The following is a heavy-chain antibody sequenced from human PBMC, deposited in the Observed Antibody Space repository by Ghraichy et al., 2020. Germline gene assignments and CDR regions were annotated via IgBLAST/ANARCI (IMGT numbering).Heavy chain of an antibody. CDR2: INHSGST. CDR1: GGSFSGYY. V-gene: IGHV4-34*01. Sequence: SETLSLTCAVYGGSFSGYYWSWIRQPPGKGLEWIGEINHSGSTNYNPSLKSRVTISVDTSKNQFSLKLSSVTAADTAVYYCARGTARTYYDGSGLRRPHFDYWGQGTLVTVSS. J-gene: IGHJ4*02. D-gene: IGHD3-22*01. CDR3: ARGTARTYYDGSGLRRPHFDY.